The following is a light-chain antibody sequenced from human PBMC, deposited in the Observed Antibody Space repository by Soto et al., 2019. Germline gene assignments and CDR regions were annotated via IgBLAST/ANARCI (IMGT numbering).Light chain of an antibody. CDR1: QSVSSN. Sequence: EIWMTQSPATLSVSPGERATLSCWASQSVSSNLAWYQQKPGQSPRLLIYGTSTRATGIPARLSGSGYGADLTITISSMQSEDFEVYYCQQYYDWPITFGQGTRLEI. CDR3: QQYYDWPIT. V-gene: IGKV3-15*01. J-gene: IGKJ5*01. CDR2: GTS.